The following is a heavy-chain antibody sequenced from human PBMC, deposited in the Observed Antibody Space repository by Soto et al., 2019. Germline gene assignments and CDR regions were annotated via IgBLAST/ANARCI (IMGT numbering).Heavy chain of an antibody. Sequence: ASVKVSCKASGYTFTSYGISWVQQAPGQGLEWMGWISAYNGNTNYAQKLQGRVTMTTDTSTSTAYMELRSLRSDDTAVYYCARDWDIVVVTNRGYFDYWGQGTLVTVSS. CDR1: GYTFTSYG. J-gene: IGHJ4*02. CDR2: ISAYNGNT. D-gene: IGHD2-2*01. V-gene: IGHV1-18*01. CDR3: ARDWDIVVVTNRGYFDY.